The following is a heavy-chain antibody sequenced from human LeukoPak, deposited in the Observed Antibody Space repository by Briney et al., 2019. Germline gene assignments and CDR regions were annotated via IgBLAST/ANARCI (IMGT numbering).Heavy chain of an antibody. CDR3: TRLCRGWGSSGSTDCAAFDI. V-gene: IGHV3-73*01. CDR1: GFTFSGSA. J-gene: IGHJ3*02. D-gene: IGHD6-19*01. CDR2: IRSKANSYAT. Sequence: SGGSLRLSCAASGFTFSGSAMHWVRQASGKGLEWVGRIRSKANSYATAYAASVKGRFTISRDDSKNTAYLQMNSLKTEDTAVYYCTRLCRGWGSSGSTDCAAFDIWGQGTMVTVSS.